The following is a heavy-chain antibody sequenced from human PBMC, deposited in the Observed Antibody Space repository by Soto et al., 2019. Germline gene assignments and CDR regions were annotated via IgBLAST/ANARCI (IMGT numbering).Heavy chain of an antibody. V-gene: IGHV3-23*01. CDR3: AKDPSYYYGSGSYNY. CDR1: GFTFSSYA. Sequence: GESLKISCAASGFTFSSYAMSWVRQAPGKGLEWVSAISGSGGSTYYADSVKGRFTISRDNSKNTLYLQMNSLRAEDTAVYYCAKDPSYYYGSGSYNYWGQGTLVTVSS. J-gene: IGHJ4*02. D-gene: IGHD3-10*01. CDR2: ISGSGGST.